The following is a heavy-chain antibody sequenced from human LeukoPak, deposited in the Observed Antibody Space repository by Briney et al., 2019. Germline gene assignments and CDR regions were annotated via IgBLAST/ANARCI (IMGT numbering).Heavy chain of an antibody. CDR2: SSTYNGNP. CDR1: GYTFTSYG. V-gene: IGHV1-18*01. CDR3: ARSEGPAYCSGGTCYQTPAEYFQH. D-gene: IGHD2-15*01. Sequence: ASVKVSCKASGYTFTSYGINWVRQAPGQGLEWMGWSSTYNGNPNYAQKLRGRVTMTTDTSTSTAYMELRSLRSDDTAVYYCARSEGPAYCSGGTCYQTPAEYFQHWGQGTLVTVSS. J-gene: IGHJ1*01.